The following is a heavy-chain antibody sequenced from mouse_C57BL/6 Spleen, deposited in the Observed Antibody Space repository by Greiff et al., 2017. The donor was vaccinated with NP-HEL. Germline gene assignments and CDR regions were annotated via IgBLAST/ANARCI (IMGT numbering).Heavy chain of an antibody. CDR3: ARGITTVVAPFPY. D-gene: IGHD1-1*01. CDR1: GYTFTSSW. Sequence: QVQLQQPGAELVRPGSSVKLSCKASGYTFTSSWMDWVKQRPGQGLEWIGNIYPSDSETHYNQKFKDKATLTVDKSSSTAYMQLSSLTSEDSAVYYCARGITTVVAPFPYWGQGTLVTVSA. V-gene: IGHV1-61*01. CDR2: IYPSDSET. J-gene: IGHJ3*01.